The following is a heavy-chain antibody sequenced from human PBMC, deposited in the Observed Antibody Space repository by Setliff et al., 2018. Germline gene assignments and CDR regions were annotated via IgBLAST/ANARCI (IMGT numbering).Heavy chain of an antibody. CDR1: GGSISSSNYY. Sequence: PSETLSLTCTVSGGSISSSNYYWGWIRQPTGKGLEWIGTIYYGGSAYYNPSLKSRVTISVDTSKNQFSLKLSSVTSADTAMYYCTRILGYCSGGSCYVPYWCQGTMVTVSS. CDR2: IYYGGSA. J-gene: IGHJ4*02. V-gene: IGHV4-39*07. D-gene: IGHD2-15*01. CDR3: TRILGYCSGGSCYVPY.